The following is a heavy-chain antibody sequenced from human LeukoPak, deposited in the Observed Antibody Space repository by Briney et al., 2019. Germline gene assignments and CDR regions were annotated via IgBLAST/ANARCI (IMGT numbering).Heavy chain of an antibody. Sequence: ASVKVSCRASGYTFTSYDISWVRQATGQGLEWMGWMNPNSGNAGYAQRFQGRVTMTRNNSISTAYMELTSLRSEDTAVYYCGRPLQRGSWTQRALDYWGQGTLVTVSS. CDR1: GYTFTSYD. J-gene: IGHJ4*02. V-gene: IGHV1-8*01. D-gene: IGHD3-10*01. CDR2: MNPNSGNA. CDR3: GRPLQRGSWTQRALDY.